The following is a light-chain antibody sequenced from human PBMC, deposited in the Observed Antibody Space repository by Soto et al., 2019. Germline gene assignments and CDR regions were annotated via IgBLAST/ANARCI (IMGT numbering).Light chain of an antibody. CDR3: HQYVSSPPAWA. Sequence: EIVLTQSPGTLSLSPGERATLSCRTSQSISSSYLAWSQQKPGQAPRLLISTTSSRATGVRDRFSGSGSGTYFALTISRLEPEDSAVYYCHQYVSSPPAWAFGQGTKVEIK. V-gene: IGKV3-20*01. CDR1: QSISSSY. J-gene: IGKJ1*01. CDR2: TTS.